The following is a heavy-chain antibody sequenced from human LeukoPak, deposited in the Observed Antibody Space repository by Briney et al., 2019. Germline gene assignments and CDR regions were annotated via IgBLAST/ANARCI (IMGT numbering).Heavy chain of an antibody. D-gene: IGHD2-15*01. CDR3: ARHPGVVVAATHGMDV. V-gene: IGHV4-39*01. Sequence: SETLSLTCTVSGGSISNSSYYWGWIRQPPGKGLEWIGSIYYSGSTYYNPSLKSRVTISVDTSKNQFSLKLSSVTAADTAVYYCARHPGVVVAATHGMDVWGQGTTVTVSS. J-gene: IGHJ6*02. CDR1: GGSISNSSYY. CDR2: IYYSGST.